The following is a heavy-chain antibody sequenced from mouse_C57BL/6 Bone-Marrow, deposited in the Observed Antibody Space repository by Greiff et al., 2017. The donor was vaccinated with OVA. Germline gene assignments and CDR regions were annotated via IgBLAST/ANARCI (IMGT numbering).Heavy chain of an antibody. V-gene: IGHV1-59*01. CDR1: GYTFTSYW. J-gene: IGHJ3*01. CDR2: IDPSASYT. Sequence: VQLQQPGAELVRPGTSVKLSCKASGYTFTSYWMHWVKQRPGQGLEWIGVIDPSASYTNYNQKFKGKATLTVDTSSSTAYMQLSSLTSEDSAVYYCARWDYGSSPFAYWGQGTLVTVSA. D-gene: IGHD1-1*01. CDR3: ARWDYGSSPFAY.